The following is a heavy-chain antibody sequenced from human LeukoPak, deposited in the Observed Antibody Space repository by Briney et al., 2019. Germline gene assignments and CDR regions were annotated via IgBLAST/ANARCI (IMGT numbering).Heavy chain of an antibody. CDR3: ARDAVAASIVVVPAAILANNWFDP. Sequence: ASVKVSCKASGYTFTGYYMHWVRQAPGQGLEWMGWINPNSGGTNYAQKFQGRVTMTRDTSISTAYMELSRLRSDDTAVYYCARDAVAASIVVVPAAILANNWFDPWGQGTLVTVSS. CDR2: INPNSGGT. J-gene: IGHJ5*02. V-gene: IGHV1-2*02. D-gene: IGHD2-2*01. CDR1: GYTFTGYY.